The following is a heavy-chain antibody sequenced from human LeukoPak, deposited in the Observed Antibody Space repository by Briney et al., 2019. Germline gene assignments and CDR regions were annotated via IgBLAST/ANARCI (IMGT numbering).Heavy chain of an antibody. J-gene: IGHJ6*03. CDR1: GFTFNSYS. CDR2: ISSSSLSYI. CDR3: ATERAGERPRLLLSYYYMDV. V-gene: IGHV3-21*01. Sequence: GGSLRLSCAASGFTFNSYSMNWVRQAPGKGLEWVSSISSSSLSYIYYADSVKGRFTIFTDNAKNSQYLQMNSLRAEDTAVYYCATERAGERPRLLLSYYYMDVWGKGTTVTISS. D-gene: IGHD3-16*01.